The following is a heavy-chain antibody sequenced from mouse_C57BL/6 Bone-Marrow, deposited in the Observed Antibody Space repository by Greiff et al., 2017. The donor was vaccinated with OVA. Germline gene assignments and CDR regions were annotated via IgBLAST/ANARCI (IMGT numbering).Heavy chain of an antibody. Sequence: QVQLQQSGPELVKPGASVKISCKASGYSFTSYYIHWVKQRPGQGLEWIGWIYPGSGNTKYNEKFKGKATLTADTSSSTAYMQLSSLTSEDSAVYYCARRRDGYYFDDWGKGTTLTVSS. J-gene: IGHJ2*01. V-gene: IGHV1-66*01. CDR2: IYPGSGNT. CDR1: GYSFTSYY. CDR3: ARRRDGYYFDD. D-gene: IGHD2-3*01.